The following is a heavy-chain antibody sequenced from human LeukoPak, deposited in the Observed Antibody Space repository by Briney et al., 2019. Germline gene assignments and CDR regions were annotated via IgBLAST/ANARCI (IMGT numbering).Heavy chain of an antibody. Sequence: GGSLRLSCAASGFTFSTYDMHWVRQAPGKGLEWVSAISGSGGSTYYTDSVKGRFTISRDNSKNTLYLQMNSLRAEDTAVYYCAKDSRAGYTSGWYFDYWGQGTLVTVSS. CDR1: GFTFSTYD. V-gene: IGHV3-23*01. J-gene: IGHJ4*02. CDR3: AKDSRAGYTSGWYFDY. D-gene: IGHD6-19*01. CDR2: ISGSGGST.